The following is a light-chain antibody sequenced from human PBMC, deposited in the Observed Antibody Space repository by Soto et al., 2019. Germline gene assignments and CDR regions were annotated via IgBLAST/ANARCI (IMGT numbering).Light chain of an antibody. CDR2: KVS. Sequence: DVVMTQSPLSLPVTLGQPASISCGLNKGLVLSDGFASFSGFQKRPGRSPRRLIYKVSNRDSGVPARFSGSGSGTDFALKISRVEAEDVGVYYCMQGTLWPITFGQGTRLEIK. CDR3: MQGTLWPIT. J-gene: IGKJ5*01. CDR1: KGLVLSDGFAS. V-gene: IGKV2-30*02.